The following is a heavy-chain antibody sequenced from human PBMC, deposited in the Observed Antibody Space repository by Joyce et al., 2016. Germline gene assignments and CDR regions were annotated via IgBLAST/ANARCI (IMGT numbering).Heavy chain of an antibody. CDR2: VVRHGIT. V-gene: IGHV4-38-2*01. CDR3: ARRPYNVHTPLGSDWYFDL. CDR1: GLSFDLHSF. Sequence: QVQLQESGPGLVKPSETLSLTCGVSGLSFDLHSFWVWVRQPPGKGLEWIGKVVRHGITHYSPCLKSRVTISMDTAKNQFSLNLNSLTAADTAVYFCARRPYNVHTPLGSDWYFDLWGRGTLVTVSS. J-gene: IGHJ2*01. D-gene: IGHD5-18*01.